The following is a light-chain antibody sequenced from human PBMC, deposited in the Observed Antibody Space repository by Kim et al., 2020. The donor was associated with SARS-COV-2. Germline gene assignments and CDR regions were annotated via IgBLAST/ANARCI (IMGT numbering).Light chain of an antibody. CDR3: QAWDSSTAV. CDR1: KLGNKY. Sequence: VSPGQTASITCSGAKLGNKYAYWYQQKPGQSPVLVIYQHTKRPSGISQRFSGSSSGNTATLTISPAQTVDEADYYCQAWDSSTAVFGGGTQLTVL. CDR2: QHT. J-gene: IGLJ3*02. V-gene: IGLV3-1*01.